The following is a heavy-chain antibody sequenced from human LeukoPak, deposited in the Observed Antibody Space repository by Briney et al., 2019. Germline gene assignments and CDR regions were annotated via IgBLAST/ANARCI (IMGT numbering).Heavy chain of an antibody. Sequence: SETLSLTCTVSGGSISSGSYYWSWIRQSPGKGLECIGYIHYTGSTNYNPSLKSRVAISVETSKNQFSLKLKSVTAADTAVYYCARGGYYGSGNDFRFDPWGQGTLVTVSS. D-gene: IGHD3-10*01. V-gene: IGHV4-61*01. CDR2: IHYTGST. J-gene: IGHJ5*02. CDR1: GGSISSGSYY. CDR3: ARGGYYGSGNDFRFDP.